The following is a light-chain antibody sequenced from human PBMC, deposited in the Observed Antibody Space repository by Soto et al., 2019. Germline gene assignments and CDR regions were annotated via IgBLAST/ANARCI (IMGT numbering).Light chain of an antibody. CDR1: QRLVHTNGNTY. Sequence: DVVMTQSPLSLSVTLGQPASISCRSSQRLVHTNGNTYLNWFQKRPGQSPRRLIYKVSDRDPGVPDRFSGSGSGTEFTLRISRVEADDVGVYYCMQGAHWPPTFGLGTKVEI. V-gene: IGKV2-30*02. CDR3: MQGAHWPPT. CDR2: KVS. J-gene: IGKJ1*01.